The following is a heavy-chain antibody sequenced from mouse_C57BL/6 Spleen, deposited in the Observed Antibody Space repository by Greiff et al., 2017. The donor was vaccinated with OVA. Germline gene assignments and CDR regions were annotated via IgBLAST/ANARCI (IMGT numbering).Heavy chain of an antibody. CDR1: GYSFTDYN. Sequence: VQLKESGPELVKPGASVKISCKASGYSFTDYNMNWVKQRNGKSLEWIGVINPNYGTTSYNQKFKGKATLTVDQSSSTAYMQLNSLTSEDSAVYYCARLGGTTYYFDYWGQGTTLTVSS. CDR2: INPNYGTT. D-gene: IGHD2-13*01. V-gene: IGHV1-39*01. J-gene: IGHJ2*01. CDR3: ARLGGTTYYFDY.